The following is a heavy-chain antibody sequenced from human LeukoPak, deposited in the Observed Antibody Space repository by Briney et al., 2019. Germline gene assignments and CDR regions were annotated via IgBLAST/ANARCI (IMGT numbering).Heavy chain of an antibody. CDR1: GGSISSSSYY. V-gene: IGHV4-39*07. CDR2: MYYSGST. CDR3: AREPGFDSSGYLNWFDP. Sequence: SETLSLTCTVSGGSISSSSYYWGWIRQPPGKGLEWIGSMYYSGSTKYNPSLKSRVTISVDTSKNQLSLKLSSVTAADTAVYYCAREPGFDSSGYLNWFDPWGQGTLVTVSS. J-gene: IGHJ5*02. D-gene: IGHD3-22*01.